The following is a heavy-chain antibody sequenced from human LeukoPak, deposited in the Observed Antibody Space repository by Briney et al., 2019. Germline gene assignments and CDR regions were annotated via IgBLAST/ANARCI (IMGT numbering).Heavy chain of an antibody. CDR3: AKGGGYEAQYYYYYLDV. V-gene: IGHV3-30*02. CDR2: IRYDGNNK. CDR1: GFTFSSYG. J-gene: IGHJ6*03. Sequence: PGGSLRLSCAASGFTFSSYGMHWVRQAPGKGLEWVAFIRYDGNNKYYADSVKGRFTISRDNSKNTLYLQMNSLRVEDTAVYYCAKGGGYEAQYYYYYLDVWGKGTTVTISS. D-gene: IGHD5-12*01.